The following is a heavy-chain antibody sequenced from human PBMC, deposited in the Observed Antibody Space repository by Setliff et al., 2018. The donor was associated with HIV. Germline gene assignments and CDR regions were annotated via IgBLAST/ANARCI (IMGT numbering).Heavy chain of an antibody. Sequence: SETLSLTCTVSGGSISNQYWSWFRQPHGKGLEWIGYIYYSGTTDYNPSLKSRVAMSVGTSKNQFSLDLTSVTPADTAVYYCARLRVSSSPQTFDRWGQGIVVTV. CDR1: GGSISNQY. V-gene: IGHV4-59*11. CDR3: ARLRVSSSPQTFDR. D-gene: IGHD6-6*01. CDR2: IYYSGTT. J-gene: IGHJ4*02.